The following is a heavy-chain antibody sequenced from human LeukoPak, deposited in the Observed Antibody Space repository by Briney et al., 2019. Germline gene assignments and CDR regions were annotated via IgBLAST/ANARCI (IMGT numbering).Heavy chain of an antibody. CDR2: INHSGST. D-gene: IGHD3-22*01. Sequence: PSETLSLTCAVYGGSFSGYYWSWIRQPPGKGLEWIGEINHSGSTNYNPSLKSRVTMSVDTSKNQFSLKLSSVTAADTAVYYCAREDYYDSSGYYYYYFDYWGQGTLVTVSS. CDR3: AREDYYDSSGYYYYYFDY. CDR1: GGSFSGYY. J-gene: IGHJ4*02. V-gene: IGHV4-34*01.